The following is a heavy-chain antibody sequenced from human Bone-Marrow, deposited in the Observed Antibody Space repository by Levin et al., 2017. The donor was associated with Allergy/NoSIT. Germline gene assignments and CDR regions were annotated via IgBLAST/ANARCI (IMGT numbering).Heavy chain of an antibody. CDR2: IIPLFGRA. D-gene: IGHD2-2*01. Sequence: SVKVSCKPSGGTFSTYAISWVRQAPGQGLEWMGGIIPLFGRANYAQKFQGRVSITADESTNTTYMALSSLGSDDKAMYYCARGPPYQYLDYWGQGTLVIVSS. J-gene: IGHJ4*02. CDR1: GGTFSTYA. CDR3: ARGPPYQYLDY. V-gene: IGHV1-69*13.